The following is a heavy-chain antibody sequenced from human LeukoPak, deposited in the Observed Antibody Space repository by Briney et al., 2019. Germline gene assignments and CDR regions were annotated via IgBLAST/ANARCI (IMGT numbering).Heavy chain of an antibody. D-gene: IGHD2-2*01. CDR2: LYYTGST. Sequence: SETLSLTCTVSGGSISSYYWSWIRQPPGKGLEWIGYLYYTGSTNYNPSLKSRVTISGDTSKNQFSLKLSSVTAADTAVYYCAGDRGRKYQLQYWYFDLWGRGTLVTVSS. J-gene: IGHJ2*01. CDR1: GGSISSYY. CDR3: AGDRGRKYQLQYWYFDL. V-gene: IGHV4-59*01.